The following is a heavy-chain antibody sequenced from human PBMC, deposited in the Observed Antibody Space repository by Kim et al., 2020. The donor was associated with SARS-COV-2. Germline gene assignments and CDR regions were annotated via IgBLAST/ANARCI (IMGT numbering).Heavy chain of an antibody. V-gene: IGHV1-69*04. Sequence: AQKFQGRVTITADKSTGTAYMELSSLRSEDTAVYYCARDSGYPRGDWFDPWGQGTLVTVSS. CDR3: ARDSGYPRGDWFDP. J-gene: IGHJ5*02. D-gene: IGHD3-22*01.